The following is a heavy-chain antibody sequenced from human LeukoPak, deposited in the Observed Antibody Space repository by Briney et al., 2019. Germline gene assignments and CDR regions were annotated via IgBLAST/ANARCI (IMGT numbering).Heavy chain of an antibody. J-gene: IGHJ4*02. CDR2: IHYSGTT. CDR1: GGSISSGGYN. D-gene: IGHD1-14*01. CDR3: ARGPGSTRDY. V-gene: IGHV4-31*03. Sequence: SQTLSLTCTVSGGSISSGGYNWGWIRQHPGMGLEWIGFIHYSGTTYYNPSLKSRVTISVDTSKNQISLKLSSVTAADTAVYYCARGPGSTRDYWGQGTLVTVSS.